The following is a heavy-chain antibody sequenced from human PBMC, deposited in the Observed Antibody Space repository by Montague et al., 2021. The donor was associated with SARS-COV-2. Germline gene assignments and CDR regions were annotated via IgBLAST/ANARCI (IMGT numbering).Heavy chain of an antibody. CDR2: IFHNGDS. CDR3: ARHVSNLRAAVDYFDY. Sequence: SETLSLTCLVSGGTISTDNLYWYWAWVRQPPGKGLEWIGSIFHNGDSYYNPSLNTRVTISIDTSRSRFSLSLTSVTAPDTAVYYCARHVSNLRAAVDYFDYWGRGTLVTVSS. D-gene: IGHD5/OR15-5a*01. J-gene: IGHJ4*02. V-gene: IGHV4-39*01. CDR1: GGTISTDNLYWY.